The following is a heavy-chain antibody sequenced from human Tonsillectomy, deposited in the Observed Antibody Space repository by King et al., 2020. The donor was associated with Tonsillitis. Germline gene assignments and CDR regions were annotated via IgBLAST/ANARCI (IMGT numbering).Heavy chain of an antibody. CDR3: ARSESGYYNWFDP. J-gene: IGHJ5*02. CDR1: GFTFSSYC. CDR2: IWYDVSNK. V-gene: IGHV3-33*01. Sequence: VQLVESGGGVVQPGRSLRLACAASGFTFSSYCMHWVRQAPGKGLEWVARIWYDVSNKYYADSVKGRVTSSRDNSKNTLYLQMTSLRAEDTAVYYWARSESGYYNWFDPWGQGTLVTVSS. D-gene: IGHD3-3*01.